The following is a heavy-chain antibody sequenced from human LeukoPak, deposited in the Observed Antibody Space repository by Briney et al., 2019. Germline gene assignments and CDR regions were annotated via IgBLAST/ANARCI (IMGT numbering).Heavy chain of an antibody. V-gene: IGHV4-61*02. D-gene: IGHD3-10*01. CDR3: ARGPRGEYYFDY. Sequence: SQTLSLTCTVSGGSISSGSYYWSWIRQPAGKGLGWIGRIYTSGSTNYNPSLKSRVTISVDTSKNQFSLKLSSVTAADTAVYYCARGPRGEYYFDYWGQGTLVTVSS. J-gene: IGHJ4*02. CDR2: IYTSGST. CDR1: GGSISSGSYY.